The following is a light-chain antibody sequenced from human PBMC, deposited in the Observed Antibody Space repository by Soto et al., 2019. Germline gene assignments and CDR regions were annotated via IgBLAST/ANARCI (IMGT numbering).Light chain of an antibody. Sequence: AIRMTQSPSSFSASTGDRVTITCRASQDISSHLAWYQVKPGKAPRLLIYTASYLESGVPSRFSGSGSGTDFTLTISSLQSEDFAVYYCQQSFSYPLTFGGGTKVEIK. CDR2: TAS. V-gene: IGKV1-8*01. CDR3: QQSFSYPLT. J-gene: IGKJ4*01. CDR1: QDISSH.